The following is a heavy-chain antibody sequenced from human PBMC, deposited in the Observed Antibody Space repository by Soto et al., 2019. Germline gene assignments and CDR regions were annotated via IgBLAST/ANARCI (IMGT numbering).Heavy chain of an antibody. V-gene: IGHV3-11*01. CDR2: ISHNSDSF. J-gene: IGHJ4*02. CDR1: GFSFGDYY. D-gene: IGHD2-8*01. Sequence: QVQLVESGGGLVKPGESLRVSCTASGFSFGDYYMSWIRQAPGKGLEWISYISHNSDSFYYADSVKSRFTVSRDNSKNSLFLQMDNLRAEDTAVYYCAREDLCTTGTCLLLRRKTNYFDYWGPVTQVTVSS. CDR3: AREDLCTTGTCLLLRRKTNYFDY.